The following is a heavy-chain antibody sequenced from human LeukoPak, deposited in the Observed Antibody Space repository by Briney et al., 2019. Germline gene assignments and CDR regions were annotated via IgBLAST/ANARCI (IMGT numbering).Heavy chain of an antibody. CDR2: ISWNSGSI. CDR3: AKGSDYYDSSGQSTDFDY. J-gene: IGHJ4*02. D-gene: IGHD3-22*01. Sequence: GGSLRLSCAASGFTFDDYAMHWVRQAPGKGLEWVSGISWNSGSIGYADSVKGRFTISRDNAKNSLYLQMNSLRAEDTALYYCAKGSDYYDSSGQSTDFDYWGQGTLVTVSS. CDR1: GFTFDDYA. V-gene: IGHV3-9*01.